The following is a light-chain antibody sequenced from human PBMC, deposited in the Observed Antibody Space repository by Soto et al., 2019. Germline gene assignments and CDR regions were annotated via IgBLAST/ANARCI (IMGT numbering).Light chain of an antibody. CDR1: ESVSTW. CDR3: QHYNKWFS. J-gene: IGKJ4*01. CDR2: TVS. Sequence: DIQMTQSPSTLSASIGDRVTITCRTNESVSTWLAWYQQKPGKAPKLLIYTVSYLQSGVPSRFSGSGSETEFTLTISSLHPDDLGTYYCQHYNKWFSFGGGTKVEIK. V-gene: IGKV1-5*03.